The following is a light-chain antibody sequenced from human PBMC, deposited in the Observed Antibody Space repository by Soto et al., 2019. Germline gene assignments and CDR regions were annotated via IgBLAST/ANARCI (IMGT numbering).Light chain of an antibody. Sequence: DMQMTQCPSTLSGCIGDRVTITSRASQTISSWLAWYQQKTGKAPKLLIYKASTLKSGVPSRFSGSGSGTEFTLTISSLQPDDFATYYCQHYNSYSEAFGQGTKVDIK. J-gene: IGKJ1*01. CDR1: QTISSW. CDR3: QHYNSYSEA. V-gene: IGKV1-5*03. CDR2: KAS.